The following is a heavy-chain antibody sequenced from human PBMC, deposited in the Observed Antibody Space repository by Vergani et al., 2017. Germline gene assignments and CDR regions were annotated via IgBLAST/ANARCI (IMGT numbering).Heavy chain of an antibody. CDR1: GGTFSSYA. CDR2: IIPIFGTA. Sequence: QVQLVQSGAEVKKPGSSVKVSCKASGGTFSSYAISWVRQAPGQGLEWMGGIIPIFGTANYAQKFQGRVTITADESTSTAYVELSSLRSEDTAVYYCASPINDDFWSGYATGYYDYMDVWGKGTPVTVSS. V-gene: IGHV1-69*12. CDR3: ASPINDDFWSGYATGYYDYMDV. D-gene: IGHD3-3*01. J-gene: IGHJ6*03.